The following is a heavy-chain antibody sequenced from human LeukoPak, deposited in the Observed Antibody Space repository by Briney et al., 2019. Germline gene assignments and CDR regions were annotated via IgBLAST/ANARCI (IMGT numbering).Heavy chain of an antibody. J-gene: IGHJ6*02. CDR3: ARVGYYDSSGPNYYYYYGMDV. CDR1: GGTSSSYA. Sequence: GASVKVSCKASGGTSSSYAISWVRQAPGQGLEWMGGIIPIFGTANYAQKFQGRVTITADESTSTAYMELSSLRSEDTAVYYCARVGYYDSSGPNYYYYYGMDVWGQGTTVTVSS. D-gene: IGHD3-22*01. V-gene: IGHV1-69*13. CDR2: IIPIFGTA.